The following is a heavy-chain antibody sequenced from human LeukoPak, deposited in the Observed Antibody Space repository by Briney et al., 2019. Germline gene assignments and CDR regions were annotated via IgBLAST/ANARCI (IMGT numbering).Heavy chain of an antibody. J-gene: IGHJ4*02. V-gene: IGHV4-30-4*02. CDR1: GGSVSSGDYY. CDR2: TYYTGST. Sequence: SETLSLTCTVSGGSVSSGDYYWSWIRQPPGKGLELIGYTYYTGSTYYSPSLRSRVTISEDTSQNQFSLKLSSVTAADTAVYYCARSEYYSSSWYSTFDYWGQGTLVTVSP. D-gene: IGHD6-13*01. CDR3: ARSEYYSSSWYSTFDY.